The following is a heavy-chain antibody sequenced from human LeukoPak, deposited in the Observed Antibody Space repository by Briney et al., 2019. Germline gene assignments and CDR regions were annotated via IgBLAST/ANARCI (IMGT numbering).Heavy chain of an antibody. Sequence: SETLSLTCTVSGGSISSSSYYWGWIRQPPGKGLEWIGSIYYSGSTYYNPSLKSRVTISVDTSKNQFSLNLSSVTAADTAVYYCARGETYYYDSSGYSVFDYWGQGTLVTVSS. D-gene: IGHD3-22*01. CDR3: ARGETYYYDSSGYSVFDY. CDR1: GGSISSSSYY. V-gene: IGHV4-39*01. J-gene: IGHJ4*02. CDR2: IYYSGST.